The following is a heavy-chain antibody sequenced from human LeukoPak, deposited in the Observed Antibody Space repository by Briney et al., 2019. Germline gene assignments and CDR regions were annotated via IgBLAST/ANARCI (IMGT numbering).Heavy chain of an antibody. V-gene: IGHV3-48*04. D-gene: IGHD3-9*01. Sequence: PGGSLRLSCAASGFTFSSYSMNWVRQAPGKGLEWVSYISSSSSTIYYADSVKGRFTISRDNAKNSLYLQMNSLRAEDKAVYYCARDPLTLYNYYMDVWGKGTTVTVSS. CDR3: ARDPLTLYNYYMDV. CDR2: ISSSSSTI. J-gene: IGHJ6*03. CDR1: GFTFSSYS.